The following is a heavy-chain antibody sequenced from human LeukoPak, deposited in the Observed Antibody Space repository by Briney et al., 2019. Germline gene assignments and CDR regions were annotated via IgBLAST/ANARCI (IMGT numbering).Heavy chain of an antibody. V-gene: IGHV4-4*02. Sequence: SGTLSLTCAVSGGSISSSNWWSWVRQPPGKGLEWIGEIYHSGSTNYNPSLKSRVTISVDKSKNQFSLKLSSVTAADTAVYYCARDDLGYVYGDYALDYWGQGTLVTVSS. J-gene: IGHJ4*02. CDR3: ARDDLGYVYGDYALDY. D-gene: IGHD4-17*01. CDR2: IYHSGST. CDR1: GGSISSSNW.